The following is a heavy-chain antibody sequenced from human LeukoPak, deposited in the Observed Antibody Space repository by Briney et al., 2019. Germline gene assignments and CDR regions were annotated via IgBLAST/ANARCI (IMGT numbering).Heavy chain of an antibody. CDR2: INSDGNST. V-gene: IGHV3-74*01. D-gene: IGHD1-1*01. CDR3: ARGGDWVHFASHIDY. CDR1: GFSFSNYW. Sequence: GGSLRLSCAASGFSFSNYWMHWVRQGPGKGLVWVSRINSDGNSTSHADSVKGRFTISRDNAKNTLSLQMNGLRAEDTAVYFCARGGDWVHFASHIDYWGQGTLVTVSS. J-gene: IGHJ4*02.